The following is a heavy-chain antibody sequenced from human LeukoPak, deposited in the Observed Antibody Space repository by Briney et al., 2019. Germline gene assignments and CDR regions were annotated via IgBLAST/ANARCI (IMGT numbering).Heavy chain of an antibody. CDR2: ISGSGGTT. D-gene: IGHD6-13*01. CDR1: GFTFSSFA. J-gene: IGHJ4*02. Sequence: GGSLRLSCAASGFTFSSFAMRWVRQAPGEGLEWVSAISGSGGTTYYADSVKGRFTISRDNSKHTLYLQMNSLRAEDTAVYYCARGYSSSWYHFDYWGQGTLVTVSS. CDR3: ARGYSSSWYHFDY. V-gene: IGHV3-23*01.